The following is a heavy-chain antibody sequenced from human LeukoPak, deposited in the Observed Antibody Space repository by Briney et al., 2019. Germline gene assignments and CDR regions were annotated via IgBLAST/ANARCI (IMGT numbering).Heavy chain of an antibody. V-gene: IGHV3-30*18. CDR1: GFTFSGYG. J-gene: IGHJ4*02. CDR2: ISYDGSNK. Sequence: GGSLRLSCAASGFTFSGYGMHWVRQAPGKGLEWVAVISYDGSNKYYADSVKGRFTISRDNSKNTLYLQMNSLRAEDTAVYYCAKGYCSSTSCYKSYFDYWGQGTLVTVSS. D-gene: IGHD2-2*02. CDR3: AKGYCSSTSCYKSYFDY.